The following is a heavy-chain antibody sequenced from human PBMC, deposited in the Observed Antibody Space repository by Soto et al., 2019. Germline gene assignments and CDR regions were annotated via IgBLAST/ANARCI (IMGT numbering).Heavy chain of an antibody. CDR1: GYTFTGYY. CDR3: AREARRFSEKLDY. Sequence: GASVKVSCKASGYTFTGYYMHWVRQAPGQGLEWMGWINPNSGGTNYAQKFQGWVTMTRDTSISTAYMELSRLRSDDTAVYYCAREARRFSEKLDYWGQGTLVTVSS. J-gene: IGHJ4*02. D-gene: IGHD3-3*01. CDR2: INPNSGGT. V-gene: IGHV1-2*04.